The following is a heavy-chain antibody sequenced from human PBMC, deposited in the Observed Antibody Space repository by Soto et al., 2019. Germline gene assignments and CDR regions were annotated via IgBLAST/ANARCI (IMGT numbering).Heavy chain of an antibody. Sequence: QVQLVQSGAEEKKPGASVKVSCKASGYTFTSYAMHWVRQAPGQRLEWMGWINAGNGNTKYSQKFQGRVTITRDTSASTAYMVMSSVRSEDTAVYYCARSIVVVTALDDWGQGTRVTVSS. V-gene: IGHV1-3*05. J-gene: IGHJ4*02. D-gene: IGHD2-21*02. CDR3: ARSIVVVTALDD. CDR2: INAGNGNT. CDR1: GYTFTSYA.